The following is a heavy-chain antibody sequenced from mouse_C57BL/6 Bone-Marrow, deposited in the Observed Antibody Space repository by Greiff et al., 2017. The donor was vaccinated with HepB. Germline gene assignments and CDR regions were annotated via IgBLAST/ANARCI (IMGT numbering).Heavy chain of an antibody. CDR2: ISSGGSYT. Sequence: EVMLVESGGDLVKPGGSLKLSCAASGFTFSSYGMSWVRQTPDKRLEWVATISSGGSYTYYPDSVKGRFTISRDNAKNPLYLHMSSLKSEDTAMYYCARQGTWFAYWGQGTLVTVSA. CDR1: GFTFSSYG. J-gene: IGHJ3*01. CDR3: ARQGTWFAY. V-gene: IGHV5-6*02.